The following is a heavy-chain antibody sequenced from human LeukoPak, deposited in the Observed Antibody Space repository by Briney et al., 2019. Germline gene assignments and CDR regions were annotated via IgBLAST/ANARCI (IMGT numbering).Heavy chain of an antibody. CDR1: GGSISSGGYS. V-gene: IGHV4-30-2*01. CDR2: IYHSGST. J-gene: IGHJ6*02. Sequence: ASETLSLTCAVSGGSISSGGYSWSWIRQPPGKGLEWIGYIYHSGSTYYNPSLKSRVTISVDRSKNQFSLKLSSVTAADTAVYYCARGYGSGPYYYYGMDVWGQGTTVTVSS. D-gene: IGHD3-10*01. CDR3: ARGYGSGPYYYYGMDV.